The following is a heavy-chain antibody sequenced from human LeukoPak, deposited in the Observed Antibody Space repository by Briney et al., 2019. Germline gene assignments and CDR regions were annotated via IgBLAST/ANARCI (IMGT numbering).Heavy chain of an antibody. D-gene: IGHD3-3*01. CDR3: VRSGYYNPFNYYYGMDV. Sequence: SETLSLTCTVSGGSISSYYWSWIRQPPGKGLEWIGYIYYSGSTNYNPPLKSRVTISVGTSKDQFSLKLSSVTAADTAVYYCVRSGYYNPFNYYYGMDVWGQGTTVTVSS. CDR1: GGSISSYY. J-gene: IGHJ6*02. V-gene: IGHV4-59*01. CDR2: IYYSGST.